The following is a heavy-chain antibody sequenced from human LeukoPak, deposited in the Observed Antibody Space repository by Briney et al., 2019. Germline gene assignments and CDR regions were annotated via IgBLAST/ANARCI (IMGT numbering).Heavy chain of an antibody. CDR2: ISSSSSTI. V-gene: IGHV3-48*01. CDR1: GFTFSSYA. J-gene: IGHJ4*02. CDR3: ARGSTYYDSSGQVPFDY. Sequence: GGSLRLSCAASGFTFSSYAMHWVRQAPGKGLEWVSYISSSSSTIYYADSVKGRFTISRDSAKNSLYLQMNSLRAEDTAVYYCARGSTYYDSSGQVPFDYWGQGTLVTVSS. D-gene: IGHD3-22*01.